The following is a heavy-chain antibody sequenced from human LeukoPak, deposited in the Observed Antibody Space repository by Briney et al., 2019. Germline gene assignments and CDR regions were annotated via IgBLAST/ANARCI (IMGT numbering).Heavy chain of an antibody. V-gene: IGHV4-4*07. J-gene: IGHJ2*01. Sequence: PSETLSLTCTVSGGSISSNYWSWMRQPAGKGLEWIGRIYTSGSTNYNPSLKSRVTISIDTSKNQFSLKLSSLTSADTAVYYCARTGAWFFDVWGRGTLVTVSS. CDR3: ARTGAWFFDV. CDR2: IYTSGST. CDR1: GGSISSNY. D-gene: IGHD2-8*02.